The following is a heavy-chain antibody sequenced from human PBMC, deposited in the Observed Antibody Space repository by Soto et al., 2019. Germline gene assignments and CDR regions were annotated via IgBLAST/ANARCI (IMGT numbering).Heavy chain of an antibody. CDR1: GGTFNTYA. D-gene: IGHD3-10*01. V-gene: IGHV1-69*19. J-gene: IGHJ4*02. CDR2: ISPMFGAA. Sequence: QVQLVQSGAEMKKPGSSVKVSCQSSGGTFNTYAMNWVRQAPGQGPGWMGDISPMFGAANYAPKFQGRVTITAGESTGTSYMQLSSLTSEYTALYFCAREVQVHTPAFVYWGQGTLVTVSS. CDR3: AREVQVHTPAFVY.